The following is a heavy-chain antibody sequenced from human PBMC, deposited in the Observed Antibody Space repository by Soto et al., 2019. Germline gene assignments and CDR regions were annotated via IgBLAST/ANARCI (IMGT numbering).Heavy chain of an antibody. CDR3: TTEGTVGIGAFDI. D-gene: IGHD2-21*01. Sequence: GGSLRLSCAASGFTFSNAWMSWVRQAPGKGLEWVGRIKSKTDGGTTDYAAPVKGRFTISRDDSKNTLYLQMNSLKTEDTAVYYCTTEGTVGIGAFDIWGQGTMVTASS. CDR2: IKSKTDGGTT. CDR1: GFTFSNAW. J-gene: IGHJ3*02. V-gene: IGHV3-15*01.